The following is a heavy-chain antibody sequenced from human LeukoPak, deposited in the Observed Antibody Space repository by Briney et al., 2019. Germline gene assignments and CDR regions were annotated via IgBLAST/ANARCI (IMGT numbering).Heavy chain of an antibody. J-gene: IGHJ5*02. CDR1: GFTFSNYP. Sequence: PGRSLRLSCAASGFTFSNYPMHWVRPAPGKGLEWVAVISYDGSNKYYADSVKGRFTISRDNSKNTLYLQMNSLRAADTALYYCATDWPGHCSGTTCSGRNWFDPWGQGTLVTVSS. V-gene: IGHV3-30*04. D-gene: IGHD2-2*01. CDR2: ISYDGSNK. CDR3: ATDWPGHCSGTTCSGRNWFDP.